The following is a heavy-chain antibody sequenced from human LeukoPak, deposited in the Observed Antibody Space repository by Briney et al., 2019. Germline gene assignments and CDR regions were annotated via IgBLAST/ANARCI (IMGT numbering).Heavy chain of an antibody. CDR2: IYYSGST. V-gene: IGHV4-31*03. CDR3: ARPKKPNYGMDV. J-gene: IGHJ6*02. CDR1: GGSISSGGYY. Sequence: SETLSLTCTVSGGSISSGGYYWSWIRQHPGKGLEWIGYIYYSGSTYYNPSLKSRVTISVDTSKSQFSLKLSSVTAADTAVYYCARPKKPNYGMDVWGQGTTVTVSS.